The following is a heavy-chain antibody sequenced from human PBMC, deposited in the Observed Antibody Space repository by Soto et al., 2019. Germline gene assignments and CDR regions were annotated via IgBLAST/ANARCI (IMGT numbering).Heavy chain of an antibody. Sequence: SETLSLTCTVSGGSISSSSYYWGWIRQPPGKGLGWIGSTYYSGSTYYNPSLKSRVTISVDTSKNQFSLKLSSVTAADTAVYYCARVQKARGYNVCYFDYWGQGTLVTVS. J-gene: IGHJ4*02. V-gene: IGHV4-39*01. CDR3: ARVQKARGYNVCYFDY. D-gene: IGHD5-12*01. CDR1: GGSISSSSYY. CDR2: TYYSGST.